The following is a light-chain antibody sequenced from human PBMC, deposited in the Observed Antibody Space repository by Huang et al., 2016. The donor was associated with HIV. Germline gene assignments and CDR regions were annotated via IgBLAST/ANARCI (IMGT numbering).Light chain of an antibody. CDR2: DVS. CDR1: QSIGTY. Sequence: EIVLTQSPVTLSLPPGDRATLSCRASQSIGTYLAWYQQKSGQAPRLLIYDVSNRAAGVPARFSASGSETDFTLTIASLDPDDFAIYHCQQRSKWPLTFGGGTKVEMK. CDR3: QQRSKWPLT. V-gene: IGKV3-11*01. J-gene: IGKJ4*01.